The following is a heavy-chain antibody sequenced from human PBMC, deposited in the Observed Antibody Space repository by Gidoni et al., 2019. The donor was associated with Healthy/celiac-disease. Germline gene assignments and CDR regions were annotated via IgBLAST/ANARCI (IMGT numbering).Heavy chain of an antibody. CDR2: ISYDGSNK. D-gene: IGHD2-2*02. V-gene: IGHV3-30*18. J-gene: IGHJ6*02. Sequence: QVQLVESGGGVVQPGRSLRLSCAASGFTFSSYAMPWVRQAPGKGLEWVAVISYDGSNKYYADSVKGRFTISRDNSKNTLYLQMNSLRAEDTAVYYCAKDLVDIVVVPAAIPHYYYYYGMDVWGQGTTVTVSS. CDR3: AKDLVDIVVVPAAIPHYYYYYGMDV. CDR1: GFTFSSYA.